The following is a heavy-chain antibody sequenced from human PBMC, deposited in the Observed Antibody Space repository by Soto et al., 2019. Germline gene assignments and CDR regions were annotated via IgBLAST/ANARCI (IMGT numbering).Heavy chain of an antibody. D-gene: IGHD2-2*01. CDR1: GYTFTSYY. V-gene: IGHV1-46*01. Sequence: ASVKVSCKASGYTFTSYYMHWVQQAPGQGLEWMGIINPSGGSTSYAQKFQGRVTMTRDTSTSTVYMELSSLRSEDTAVYYCARVGAGCSSTSCNNGPLYYYYYGMDVWGQGTTVTVSS. CDR2: INPSGGST. CDR3: ARVGAGCSSTSCNNGPLYYYYYGMDV. J-gene: IGHJ6*02.